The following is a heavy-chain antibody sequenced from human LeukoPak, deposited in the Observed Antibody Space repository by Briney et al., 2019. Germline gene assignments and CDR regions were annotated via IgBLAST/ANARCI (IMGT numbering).Heavy chain of an antibody. CDR2: ISHSGST. CDR1: GGSIXNYY. J-gene: IGHJ4*02. V-gene: IGHV4-59*08. CDR3: AGHHPRNTVDF. D-gene: IGHD2/OR15-2a*01. Sequence: ETLCLTCXXSGGSIXNYYWSWIRQAPGKGLEWIGYISHSGSTNYTPSLKTRLTISLDTSNHPFSLKLSSVTAADTAVYYCAGHHPRNTVDFWGQGTLVTVSS.